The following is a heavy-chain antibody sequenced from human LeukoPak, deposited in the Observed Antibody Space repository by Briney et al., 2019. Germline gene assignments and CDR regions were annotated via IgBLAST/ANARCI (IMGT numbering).Heavy chain of an antibody. J-gene: IGHJ4*02. D-gene: IGHD1-1*01. CDR1: GFTFASHV. CDR2: ISINVQTT. Sequence: PGGSLRLSCSASGFTFASHVMHWVRQAPGKGLQYVPGISINVQTTYYAGSVKGRFTISRDSSKNTVCLQMNSLTAEDTAVYYCVREGLERRTNFDCWGQGTLVSVSS. CDR3: VREGLERRTNFDC. V-gene: IGHV3-64D*06.